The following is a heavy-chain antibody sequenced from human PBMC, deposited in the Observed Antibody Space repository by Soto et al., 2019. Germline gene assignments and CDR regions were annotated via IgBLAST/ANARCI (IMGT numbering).Heavy chain of an antibody. J-gene: IGHJ5*02. D-gene: IGHD3-22*01. CDR1: CGSISSSSYY. Sequence: PSETLSLSCTVSCGSISSSSYYWGWIRHPPGKGLEWIGSIYYSGSTYYNPSLKSRVTISVDTSKNQFSLKLSSVTAADTAVYYCARGIRITMIVVVITNWFDPWGQGALVTVS. V-gene: IGHV4-39*01. CDR3: ARGIRITMIVVVITNWFDP. CDR2: IYYSGST.